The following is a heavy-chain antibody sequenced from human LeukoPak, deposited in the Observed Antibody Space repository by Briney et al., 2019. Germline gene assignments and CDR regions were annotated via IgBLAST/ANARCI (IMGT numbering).Heavy chain of an antibody. CDR2: INPSGGST. CDR3: ARDPREIAPAVVPADGWFDP. V-gene: IGHV1-46*01. Sequence: ASVKVSCKASGYTFTSYYMHWVRQAPGQGLEWMGIINPSGGSTSYAQKFQGRVTMTRDMSTSTVYMELSSLRSEDTAVYYCARDPREIAPAVVPADGWFDPWGQGTLVTVSS. CDR1: GYTFTSYY. J-gene: IGHJ5*02. D-gene: IGHD2-2*01.